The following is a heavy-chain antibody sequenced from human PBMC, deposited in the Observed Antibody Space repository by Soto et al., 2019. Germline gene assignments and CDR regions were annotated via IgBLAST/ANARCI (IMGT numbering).Heavy chain of an antibody. CDR2: IDYSGST. CDR1: GGSISSGGYY. Sequence: QVQLQESGPGLVKPSQTLSLTCTVSGGSISSGGYYWSWIRQHPGKGLEWIGNIDYSGSTYYNPSLKSRVTISVATSKNQFSLKLSSVTAADTAVYYCASAELDSSSWATLGYFDYWGQGTLVTVSS. CDR3: ASAELDSSSWATLGYFDY. D-gene: IGHD6-13*01. V-gene: IGHV4-31*03. J-gene: IGHJ4*02.